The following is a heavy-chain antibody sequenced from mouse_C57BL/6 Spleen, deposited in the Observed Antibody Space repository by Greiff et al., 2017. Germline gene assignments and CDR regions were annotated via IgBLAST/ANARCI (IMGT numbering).Heavy chain of an antibody. CDR1: GYTFTSYW. CDR2: IDPSDSYT. CDR3: ASRNYAAMDY. V-gene: IGHV1-50*01. J-gene: IGHJ4*01. Sequence: VQLQQPGAELVKPGASVKLSCKASGYTFTSYWMQWVKQRPGQGLEWIGEIDPSDSYTNYNQKFKGKATLTVDTSSSTAYMQLSSLTSEDSAVYYCASRNYAAMDYWGQGTSVTVSS. D-gene: IGHD2-1*01.